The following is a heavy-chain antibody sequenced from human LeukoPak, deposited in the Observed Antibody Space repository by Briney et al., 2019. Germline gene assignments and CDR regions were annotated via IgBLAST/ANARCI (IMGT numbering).Heavy chain of an antibody. V-gene: IGHV1-46*03. D-gene: IGHD5-24*01. CDR1: GYTFTSYY. J-gene: IGHJ4*02. CDR3: DRERDGYAFPDFDS. CDR2: INPSGGST. Sequence: ASVKVSCKASGYTFTSYYIHWVRQAPGQGLEWMGIINPSGGSTSYAQKFQGRVTMTRDTSTSTVYMELSRLRSADTAVYYCDRERDGYAFPDFDSWGQGNLVTVSS.